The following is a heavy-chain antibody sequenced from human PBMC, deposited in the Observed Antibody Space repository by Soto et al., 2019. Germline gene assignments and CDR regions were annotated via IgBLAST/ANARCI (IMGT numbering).Heavy chain of an antibody. CDR2: IEKDGSEE. J-gene: IGHJ4*02. CDR1: GFMFRNYY. Sequence: EVQLVESGGGLVQPGGSLRLSCAASGFMFRNYYMNWVRQAPGKGLEWVANIEKDGSEENYVDSVKGRFSFSRDNAKKSLCLQMNGMRAEDRAGYYCAGGTGWESDFWGEGTHVTVSP. V-gene: IGHV3-7*02. D-gene: IGHD6-19*01. CDR3: AGGTGWESDF.